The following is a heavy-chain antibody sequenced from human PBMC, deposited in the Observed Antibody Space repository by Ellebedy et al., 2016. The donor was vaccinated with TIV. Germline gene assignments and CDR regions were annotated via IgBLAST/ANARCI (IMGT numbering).Heavy chain of an antibody. J-gene: IGHJ3*02. CDR1: GFTFSSYS. CDR3: ARDIASPGSWLAFDI. V-gene: IGHV3-21*01. D-gene: IGHD3-3*02. Sequence: GESLKISCAASGFTFSSYSMNWVRQAPGKGLEWVSSISSSSSYIYYADSVKGRFTISRDNAKNSLYLQMNSLRAEDTAVYYCARDIASPGSWLAFDIWGQGTMVTVSS. CDR2: ISSSSSYI.